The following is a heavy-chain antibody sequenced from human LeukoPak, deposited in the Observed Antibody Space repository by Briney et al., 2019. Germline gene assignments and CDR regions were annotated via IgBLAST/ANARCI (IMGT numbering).Heavy chain of an antibody. J-gene: IGHJ4*02. CDR1: GGTFSSYA. V-gene: IGHV1-69*04. CDR2: IIPILGIA. CDR3: ATPRLGTAAAGTDYFDY. Sequence: GASVKVSCKASGGTFSSYAISWVRQAPGQGLEWMGRIIPILGIANYAQKFQGRVTITADKSTSTAYMELSSLRSEDTAVYYCATPRLGTAAAGTDYFDYWGQGTLVTVSS. D-gene: IGHD6-13*01.